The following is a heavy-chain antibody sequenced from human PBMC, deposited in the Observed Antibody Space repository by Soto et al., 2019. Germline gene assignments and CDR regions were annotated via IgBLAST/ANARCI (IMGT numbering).Heavy chain of an antibody. CDR3: ARVLIGATTDEAFDI. CDR2: INPNSGGT. V-gene: IGHV1-2*02. D-gene: IGHD3-10*01. CDR1: GYTFTAYY. Sequence: QVHLVQSGAEVKKPGASVKVSCKASGYTFTAYYMHWVRQAPGQGLEWMGWINPNSGGTIYAQHCQGRVTMSRDTSISTAYMEVSRLTSNDTAVYYCARVLIGATTDEAFDIWGQGTMVTVSS. J-gene: IGHJ3*02.